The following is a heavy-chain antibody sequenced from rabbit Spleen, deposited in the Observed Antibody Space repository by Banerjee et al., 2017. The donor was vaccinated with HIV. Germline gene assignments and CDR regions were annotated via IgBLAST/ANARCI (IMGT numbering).Heavy chain of an antibody. D-gene: IGHD7-1*01. CDR2: IGTGSAGT. CDR1: GLDFSSVYD. Sequence: QSLEESGGDLVQPEGSLTLTCKASGLDFSSVYDMCWVRQAPGKGLEWIGCIGTGSAGTWYASWAKGRFTISKTSSTTVTLQMTSLTVADTATYFCARDTGTSFSSYGMDLWGPGTLVTVS. CDR3: ARDTGTSFSSYGMDL. V-gene: IGHV1S40*01. J-gene: IGHJ6*01.